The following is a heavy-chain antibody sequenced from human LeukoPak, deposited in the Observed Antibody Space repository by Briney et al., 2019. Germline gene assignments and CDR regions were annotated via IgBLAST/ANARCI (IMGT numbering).Heavy chain of an antibody. V-gene: IGHV3-23*01. CDR2: IGGSGGST. CDR3: ARGQLWFDY. J-gene: IGHJ5*01. CDR1: GFTFSNYA. D-gene: IGHD5-18*01. Sequence: GGSLRLSCAASGFTFSNYAMSWVRQAPGQGLERVSPIGGSGGSTYYADSAKGRFTISRDNSKNMLYLQMNSLRAEDTAVYYCARGQLWFDYWGQGTLVTVSS.